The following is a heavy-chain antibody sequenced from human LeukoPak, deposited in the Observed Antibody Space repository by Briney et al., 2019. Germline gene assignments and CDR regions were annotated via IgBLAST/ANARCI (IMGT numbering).Heavy chain of an antibody. CDR3: ARGGGDIPIDY. CDR2: ISSRSYT. V-gene: IGHV3-21*01. Sequence: GGSLRLSLAASVFTFSTYGMNWVRQAPGKGLEWVSSISSRSYTYYADAVKGRFTISRDNARNSLYLQMNSLRVEDTALYYCARGGGDIPIDYWGQGTLVAVSS. J-gene: IGHJ4*02. CDR1: VFTFSTYG. D-gene: IGHD2-21*02.